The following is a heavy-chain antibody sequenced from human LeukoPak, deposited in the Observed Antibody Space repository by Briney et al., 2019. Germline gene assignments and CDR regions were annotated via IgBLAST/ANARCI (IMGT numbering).Heavy chain of an antibody. V-gene: IGHV3-21*01. CDR3: ARTAIAAAGTALGY. J-gene: IGHJ4*02. CDR1: GFTFSSYS. Sequence: GGSLRLSCAASGFTFSSYSMNWVRQAPGRGLEWVSSISSSSSYIYYADSVKGRFTISRDNAKNSLYLQMNSLRAEDTAVYYCARTAIAAAGTALGYWGQGTLVTVSS. D-gene: IGHD6-13*01. CDR2: ISSSSSYI.